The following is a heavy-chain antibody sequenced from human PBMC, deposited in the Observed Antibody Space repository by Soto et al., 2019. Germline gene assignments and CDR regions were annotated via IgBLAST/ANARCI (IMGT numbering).Heavy chain of an antibody. V-gene: IGHV4-39*07. CDR2: MYFGGST. CDR3: ARDEAWNYETDNYYYYGMDV. Sequence: SETLSLTCSVSGGSVRSSSYYWGWIRQPPGKGLEWIGSMYFGGSTHYNSSLKSRVTISVDTSTSTAYMELRSLRSDDTAVYYCARDEAWNYETDNYYYYGMDVWGQGTTVTVSS. J-gene: IGHJ6*02. D-gene: IGHD1-7*01. CDR1: GGSVRSSSYY.